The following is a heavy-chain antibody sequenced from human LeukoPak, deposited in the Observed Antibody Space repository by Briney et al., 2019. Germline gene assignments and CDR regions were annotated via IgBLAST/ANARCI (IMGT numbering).Heavy chain of an antibody. V-gene: IGHV3-23*01. CDR2: ISGNGDST. D-gene: IGHD6-19*01. Sequence: GGSLRLSCAASGFTFSTYPMSWVRQAPGKGLEWVSAISGNGDSTYYADSVKGRFTISRDNSKNTLYLQLNSLRAEDTAVYYCAKAGGWTNYFDYWGQGTLVTVSS. CDR1: GFTFSTYP. J-gene: IGHJ4*02. CDR3: AKAGGWTNYFDY.